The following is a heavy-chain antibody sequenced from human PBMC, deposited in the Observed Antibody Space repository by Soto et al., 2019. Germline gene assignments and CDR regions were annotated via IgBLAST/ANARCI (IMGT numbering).Heavy chain of an antibody. CDR1: GYTFTGYY. CDR2: INPNSGGT. J-gene: IGHJ4*02. D-gene: IGHD5-12*01. CDR3: ARVPSPDIVATECY. V-gene: IGHV1-2*02. Sequence: EASVKVSCKASGYTFTGYYMHWVRQAPGQGLEWMGWINPNSGGTNYAQKFQGRVTMTRDTSISTAYMELSRLRSDDTAVYYCARVPSPDIVATECYWGQGTLVTVSS.